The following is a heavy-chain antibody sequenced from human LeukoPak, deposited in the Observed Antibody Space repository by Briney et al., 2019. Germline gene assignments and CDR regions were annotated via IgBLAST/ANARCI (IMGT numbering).Heavy chain of an antibody. V-gene: IGHV4-30-2*01. CDR3: ARGQQLGTPH. Sequence: SETLSLTCTVSGGSISSGGYYWSWIRQPPGKGLEWIGYIYHSGSTYYNPSLKSRVTISVDRSKNQFSLKLSSVTAADTAVYYCARGQQLGTPHWGQGTLVTVS. CDR1: GGSISSGGYY. D-gene: IGHD6-13*01. J-gene: IGHJ4*02. CDR2: IYHSGST.